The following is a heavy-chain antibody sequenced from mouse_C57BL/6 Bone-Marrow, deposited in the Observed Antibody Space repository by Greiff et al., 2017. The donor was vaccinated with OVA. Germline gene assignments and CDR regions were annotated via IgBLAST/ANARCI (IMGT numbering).Heavy chain of an antibody. Sequence: QVQLQQPGAELVRPGSSVKLSCKASGYTFTSYWMDWVKQRPGQGLEWIGNIYPSDSETHYNQKFKDKATLTVDKSSSTAYMQLSSLTSEDSAVYYCARNYGSSRAWFAYWGQGTLVTVSA. CDR3: ARNYGSSRAWFAY. CDR1: GYTFTSYW. V-gene: IGHV1-61*01. D-gene: IGHD1-1*01. CDR2: IYPSDSET. J-gene: IGHJ3*01.